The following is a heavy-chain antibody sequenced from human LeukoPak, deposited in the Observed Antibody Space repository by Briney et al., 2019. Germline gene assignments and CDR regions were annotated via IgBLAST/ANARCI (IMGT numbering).Heavy chain of an antibody. CDR3: ARVGALGKYQLSFFDY. Sequence: SETLSLTCTVSGGSISSSSYYWGWIRQPPGKGLEWIGSIYYSGSTYYNPSLKSRVTISVDTSKNQFSLKLSSVTAADTAVYYCARVGALGKYQLSFFDYWGQGTLVTVSS. D-gene: IGHD2-2*01. J-gene: IGHJ4*02. CDR1: GGSISSSSYY. V-gene: IGHV4-39*07. CDR2: IYYSGST.